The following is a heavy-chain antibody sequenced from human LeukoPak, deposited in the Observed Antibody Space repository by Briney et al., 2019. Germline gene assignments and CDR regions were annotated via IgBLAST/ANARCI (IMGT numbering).Heavy chain of an antibody. V-gene: IGHV1-18*01. CDR1: GYTFTSYG. Sequence: ASVKLSCKASGYTFTSYGISWVRQAAGQGLEWMGWISACNGNTNYAQKLQGRVTMTTDTSTSTAYMELRSLRSDDTAVYYCARDIDHYYDSRGYWDGDYWGQGTLVTVSS. CDR3: ARDIDHYYDSRGYWDGDY. D-gene: IGHD3-22*01. J-gene: IGHJ4*02. CDR2: ISACNGNT.